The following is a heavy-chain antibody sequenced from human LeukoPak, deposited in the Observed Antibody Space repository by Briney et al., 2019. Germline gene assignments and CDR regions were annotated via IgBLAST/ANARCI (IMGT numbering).Heavy chain of an antibody. CDR1: GFSYRSYG. D-gene: IGHD3-16*01. V-gene: IGHV3-23*01. J-gene: IGHJ4*02. CDR3: AKDYTVMLTFIDS. Sequence: GGSLRLSCAASGFSYRSYGMSWVRQAPGKGLEWVSTISGSGTNTYYADSVKGRFTISRDNSKNTLYLQMNSLRAEDTAVYYCAKDYTVMLTFIDSWGQGTLVTVSS. CDR2: ISGSGTNT.